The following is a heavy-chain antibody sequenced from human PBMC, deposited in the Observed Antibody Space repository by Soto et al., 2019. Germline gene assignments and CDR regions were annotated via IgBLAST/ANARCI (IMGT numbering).Heavy chain of an antibody. CDR3: ARDRDTNSWYYY. J-gene: IGHJ4*02. CDR1: EFTVSNTY. Sequence: EVQLVESGGGLVQPGESLRLSCAASEFTVSNTYISWVRQPPGKGLEWVSLIHSGGSTYYADSVKGRFTISRDNSKNTLYLQMDSLRAEDTAVYYCARDRDTNSWYYYWGQGTLVTVSS. CDR2: IHSGGST. D-gene: IGHD6-13*01. V-gene: IGHV3-66*01.